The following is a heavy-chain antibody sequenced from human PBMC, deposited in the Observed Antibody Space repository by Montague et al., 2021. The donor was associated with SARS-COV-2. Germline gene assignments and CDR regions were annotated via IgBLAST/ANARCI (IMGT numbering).Heavy chain of an antibody. D-gene: IGHD4-23*01. CDR1: GFSLSTGGVG. CDR2: IFWDDEK. Sequence: PALVKPTQTLTLTCSFSGFSLSTGGVGVDWIRQSPGKGLEWLGVIFWDDEKRYNPTLKTRLTISKGTSQNQVVITLTDMGPVDTATYYCARSYGTTVVTRAFDYWGQGTLVTVSS. CDR3: ARSYGTTVVTRAFDY. J-gene: IGHJ4*02. V-gene: IGHV2-5*02.